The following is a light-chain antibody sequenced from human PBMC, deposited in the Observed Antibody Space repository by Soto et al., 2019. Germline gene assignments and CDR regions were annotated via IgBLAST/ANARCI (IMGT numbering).Light chain of an antibody. CDR3: QSYDSSLSDFHV. V-gene: IGLV1-40*01. Sequence: TQPPSVSVAPGQRVTISCTGSSSNIGAGYDVHWYQQLPGTAPKLLIHGNSNRPSGVPDRFSGSKSGTSASLAITGLQAEDEADYYCQSYDSSLSDFHVFGTGTKVTVL. CDR2: GNS. J-gene: IGLJ1*01. CDR1: SSNIGAGYD.